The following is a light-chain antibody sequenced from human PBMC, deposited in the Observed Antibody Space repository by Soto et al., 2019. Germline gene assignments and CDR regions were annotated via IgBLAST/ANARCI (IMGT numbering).Light chain of an antibody. CDR2: AAS. J-gene: IGKJ4*01. Sequence: EIVMTQSPATLSVSPGERATLSCRASQSVNSNLAWYQQKPGQAPRLLIYAASTRATGVPARFSGSGSGTEFTLTLSSLQSEDFAVYSCQQDNNWPPLTFGGGTKVEIK. V-gene: IGKV3-15*01. CDR3: QQDNNWPPLT. CDR1: QSVNSN.